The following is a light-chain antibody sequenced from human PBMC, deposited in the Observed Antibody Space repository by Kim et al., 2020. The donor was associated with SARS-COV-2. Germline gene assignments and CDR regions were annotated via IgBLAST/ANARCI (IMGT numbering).Light chain of an antibody. J-gene: IGLJ3*02. Sequence: SYELTQPPSVSVSPGQTARITCSGDALPKQYVYWFQQKPGQAPVVVIYEDTERPSGSPERFSGSTSGTTVTLTISGGQAEDAADYYCQSADSSDTVWVFG. CDR2: EDT. V-gene: IGLV3-25*03. CDR1: ALPKQY. CDR3: QSADSSDTVWV.